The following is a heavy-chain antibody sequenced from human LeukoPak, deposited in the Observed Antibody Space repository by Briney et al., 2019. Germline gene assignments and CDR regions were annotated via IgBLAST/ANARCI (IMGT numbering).Heavy chain of an antibody. J-gene: IGHJ4*02. CDR1: GYTFTSYG. V-gene: IGHV1-18*01. Sequence: ASVKVSCKASGYTFTSYGISWVRQAPGQGLEWMGWISAYNGNTNYAQKLQGRVTMTTDTSTSTAYMELRSLRSDDTAVYYCARSYSSGLVRGGTFDYWGQGTLVTVSS. CDR2: ISAYNGNT. CDR3: ARSYSSGLVRGGTFDY. D-gene: IGHD6-19*01.